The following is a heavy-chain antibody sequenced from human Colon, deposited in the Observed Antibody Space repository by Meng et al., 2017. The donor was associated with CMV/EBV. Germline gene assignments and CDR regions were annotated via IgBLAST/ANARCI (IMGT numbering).Heavy chain of an antibody. V-gene: IGHV3-66*01. CDR2: IYGGGST. D-gene: IGHD6-13*01. CDR1: GCTVGSNF. Sequence: EVQLGESGGDLVQPGGSLRLSCAVSGCTVGSNFMSWVRQAPGKGLEWVSVIYGGGSTYYADSVKGRFTISRDNSKNTLYLQMNSLRAEDTAVYYCARDSSSWYADYWGQGTLVTVSS. J-gene: IGHJ4*02. CDR3: ARDSSSWYADY.